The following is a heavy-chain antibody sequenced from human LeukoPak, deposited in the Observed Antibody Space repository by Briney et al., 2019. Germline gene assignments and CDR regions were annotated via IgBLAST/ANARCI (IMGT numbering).Heavy chain of an antibody. CDR3: ASHDSSGSPLDY. CDR1: GYSFTSYY. CDR2: INPSDGRA. D-gene: IGHD3-22*01. Sequence: EASVKVSCKTFGYSFTSYYIHWVRQAPGQGLEWMGIINPSDGRATYTQKFQGRVTMSRDTSTSTLYLDLSSLASEDTAVYYCASHDSSGSPLDYWGQGTLVTVSS. V-gene: IGHV1-46*01. J-gene: IGHJ4*02.